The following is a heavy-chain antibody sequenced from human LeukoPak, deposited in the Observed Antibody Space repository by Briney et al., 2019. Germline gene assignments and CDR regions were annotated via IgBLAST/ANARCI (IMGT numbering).Heavy chain of an antibody. J-gene: IGHJ5*02. V-gene: IGHV1-18*01. Sequence: GASVKVSCKASGYTFNSYGISWVRQAPGQGLEWMGWISAYNGHTNYAQKFQGRVTMTRDTSISTAYMELSRLRSDDTAVYYCARARAGIAVAGRVKNWFDPWGQGTLVTVSS. CDR3: ARARAGIAVAGRVKNWFDP. D-gene: IGHD6-19*01. CDR2: ISAYNGHT. CDR1: GYTFNSYG.